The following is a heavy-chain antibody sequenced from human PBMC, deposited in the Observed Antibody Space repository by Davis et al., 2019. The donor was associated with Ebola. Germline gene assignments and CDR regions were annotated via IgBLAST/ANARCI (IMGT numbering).Heavy chain of an antibody. V-gene: IGHV5-51*01. CDR3: ARIDLIVLYDFWSGYWNWFDP. Sequence: GESLKISCKGSGYSFTSYWIGWVRQTPGKGLEWMGIIYPGDSDTRYSPSFQGQVTISADKSISTAYLQWSSLKASDTAMYYCARIDLIVLYDFWSGYWNWFDPWGQGTLVTVSS. CDR1: GYSFTSYW. J-gene: IGHJ5*02. D-gene: IGHD3-3*01. CDR2: IYPGDSDT.